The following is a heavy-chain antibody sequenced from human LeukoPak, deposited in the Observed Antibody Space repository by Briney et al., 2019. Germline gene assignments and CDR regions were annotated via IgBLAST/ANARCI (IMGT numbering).Heavy chain of an antibody. V-gene: IGHV4-61*01. Sequence: TSETLSLTCTVSGGSVSSGNYYWNWIRQPPGKGLEWIGHIYYSGSTNYNPSLKSQVTISIDTSKSQFSLKLSSVTAADTAVYYCARSHSSGYYPFDNWGQGILVTVSS. D-gene: IGHD3-22*01. J-gene: IGHJ4*02. CDR2: IYYSGST. CDR1: GGSVSSGNYY. CDR3: ARSHSSGYYPFDN.